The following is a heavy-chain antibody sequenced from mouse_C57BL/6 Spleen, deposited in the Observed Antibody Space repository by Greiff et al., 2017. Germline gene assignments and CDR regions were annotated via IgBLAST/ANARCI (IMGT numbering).Heavy chain of an antibody. CDR1: GYTFTSYW. D-gene: IGHD2-3*01. Sequence: VQLQESGTELVRPGASVKMSCKASGYTFTSYWMHWVKQRPGQGLEWIGAIYPGNGDTSYNQKFKGKATLTAVTSSSTAYMELSSLTNEDSAVYYCTRCVGGYYNYFAYWGKGTTVTVSA. CDR2: IYPGNGDT. V-gene: IGHV1-5*01. CDR3: TRCVGGYYNYFAY. J-gene: IGHJ3*01.